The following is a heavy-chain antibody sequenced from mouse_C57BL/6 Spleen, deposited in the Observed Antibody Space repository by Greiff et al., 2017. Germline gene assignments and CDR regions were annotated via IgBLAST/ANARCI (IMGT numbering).Heavy chain of an antibody. V-gene: IGHV5-17*01. CDR3: AREGYYSNYWYFDV. Sequence: EVNVVESGGGLVKPGGSLKLSCAASGFTFSDYGMHWVRQAPEKGLEWVAYISSGSSTIYYADTVKGRFTISRDNAKNTLFLQMTSLRSEDTAMYYCAREGYYSNYWYFDVWGTGTTVTVSS. CDR1: GFTFSDYG. J-gene: IGHJ1*03. D-gene: IGHD2-5*01. CDR2: ISSGSSTI.